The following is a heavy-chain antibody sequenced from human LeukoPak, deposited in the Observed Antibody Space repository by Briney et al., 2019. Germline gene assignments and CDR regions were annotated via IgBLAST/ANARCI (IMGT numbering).Heavy chain of an antibody. Sequence: QPGGSLRLSCEGSGFTFSNYWMTWVRQAPEKRLEWVANIKPSGSEKHYADSVEGRFTISRDIANNSLSLQMTGLRADDTAIYFCERPEDLGTLYYWGQGILVTVSS. CDR3: ERPEDLGTLYY. V-gene: IGHV3-7*01. J-gene: IGHJ4*02. D-gene: IGHD1-14*01. CDR1: GFTFSNYW. CDR2: IKPSGSEK.